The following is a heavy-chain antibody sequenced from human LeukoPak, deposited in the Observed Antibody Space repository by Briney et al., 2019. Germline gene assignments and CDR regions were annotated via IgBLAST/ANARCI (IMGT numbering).Heavy chain of an antibody. CDR3: AKDRGYCSGGSCPTYVY. CDR1: GFTFSSYG. D-gene: IGHD2-15*01. J-gene: IGHJ4*02. CDR2: ISYDGSNK. V-gene: IGHV3-30*18. Sequence: GGSLRLSCAASGFTFSSYGMHWVRQAPGKGLEWVSVISYDGSNKYYADSVKGRFTISRDNSKNTLYLQMNSLRAEDTAVYYCAKDRGYCSGGSCPTYVYWGQGTLVTVSS.